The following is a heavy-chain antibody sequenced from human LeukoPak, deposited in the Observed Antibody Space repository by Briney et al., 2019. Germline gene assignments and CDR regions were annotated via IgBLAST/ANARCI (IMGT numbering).Heavy chain of an antibody. CDR1: GYIFTDYY. V-gene: IGHV1-2*06. Sequence: RASVKVSCRASGYIFTDYYMHWVRQAPGQGLEWMGRINPDSGGTSYAQKFQGRVTMTRDTSTSTVYMELSSLRSDDTAVYYCARAGVVVPLDYWGQGTLVTISS. CDR2: INPDSGGT. CDR3: ARAGVVVPLDY. J-gene: IGHJ4*02. D-gene: IGHD3-3*01.